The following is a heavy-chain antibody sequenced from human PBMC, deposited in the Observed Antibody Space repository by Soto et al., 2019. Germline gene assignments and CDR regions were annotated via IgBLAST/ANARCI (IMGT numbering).Heavy chain of an antibody. CDR3: AREKLWCEGIVVVPAAESDAFDI. CDR2: IWYDGSNK. D-gene: IGHD2-2*01. V-gene: IGHV3-33*01. Sequence: GGSLRLSCAASGFTFSSYGMHWVRQAPGKGLEWVAVIWYDGSNKYYADSVKGRFTISRDNSKNTLYLQMNSLRAEDTAVYYCAREKLWCEGIVVVPAAESDAFDIWGQGTMVTVSS. CDR1: GFTFSSYG. J-gene: IGHJ3*02.